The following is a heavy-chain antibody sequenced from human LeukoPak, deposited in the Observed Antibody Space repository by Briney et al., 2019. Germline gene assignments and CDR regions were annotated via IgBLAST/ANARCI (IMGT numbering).Heavy chain of an antibody. J-gene: IGHJ5*02. CDR1: GYTFTGYY. Sequence: ASVKVSCKASGYTFTGYYMHWVRQAPGQGLEWMGWINPNSGGTNYAQKFQGRVTMTRDTSISTAYMELSSLRSEDTAVYYCARTPYNWNDKINWFDPWGQGTLVTVSS. CDR2: INPNSGGT. V-gene: IGHV1-2*02. D-gene: IGHD1-1*01. CDR3: ARTPYNWNDKINWFDP.